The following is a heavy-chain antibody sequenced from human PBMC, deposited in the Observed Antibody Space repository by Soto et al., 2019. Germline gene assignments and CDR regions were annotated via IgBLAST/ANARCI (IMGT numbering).Heavy chain of an antibody. CDR3: ARALQYQNWFDP. Sequence: QVQLVESGGGVVQPGRSLRLSCAASGFTFSSYGMHWVRQAPSKGLEWVAVIWYDGSNKYYADSVKGRFTISRDNSKNTLYLQMNSLRAEDTAVYYCARALQYQNWFDPWGQGTLVTVSS. V-gene: IGHV3-33*01. J-gene: IGHJ5*02. CDR2: IWYDGSNK. D-gene: IGHD4-4*01. CDR1: GFTFSSYG.